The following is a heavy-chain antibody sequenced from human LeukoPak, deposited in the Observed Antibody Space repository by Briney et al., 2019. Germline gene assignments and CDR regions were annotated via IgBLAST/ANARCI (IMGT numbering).Heavy chain of an antibody. D-gene: IGHD6-13*01. V-gene: IGHV4-39*01. CDR1: GGSISSSSYY. CDR2: MYYSGST. CDR3: ARHVYSSSWIYYYYYMDV. J-gene: IGHJ6*03. Sequence: PSETLSLXCTVSGGSISSSSYYWDWIRQPPGKGLEWIGSMYYSGSTYYNPSLKSRVTISVDTSKNQFSLKLSSVTAADTAVYFCARHVYSSSWIYYYYYMDVWGKGTTVTVSS.